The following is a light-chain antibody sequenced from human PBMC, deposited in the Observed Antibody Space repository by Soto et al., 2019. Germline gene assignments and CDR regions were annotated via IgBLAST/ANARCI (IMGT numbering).Light chain of an antibody. J-gene: IGKJ4*01. CDR3: QQSYSIPFT. V-gene: IGKV1-39*01. Sequence: DIQMTQSPSSLSASVGDRVTITCRTSQSISSYLNWYQLKPGKAPKLLIYASSYLQSGVPSRFSVSGSVTDFTLTISSLQAEDFAIYYCQQSYSIPFTFGGGTKVEIK. CDR1: QSISSY. CDR2: ASS.